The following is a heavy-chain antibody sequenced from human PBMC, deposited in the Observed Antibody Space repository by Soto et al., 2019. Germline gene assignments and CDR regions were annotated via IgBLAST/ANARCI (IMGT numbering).Heavy chain of an antibody. V-gene: IGHV3-23*04. Sequence: EVQLVESGGGLVQPGRSLRLSCAASGFTFGTYAMNWVRQAPGKGLEWVSGITGSGGSTYYADSVKGRFTISRDNSENTLYLQMNSLRGDDTAVYYCAKDRSVDTRDWFDPWGQGTLVTVSS. D-gene: IGHD5-18*01. CDR2: ITGSGGST. CDR1: GFTFGTYA. CDR3: AKDRSVDTRDWFDP. J-gene: IGHJ5*02.